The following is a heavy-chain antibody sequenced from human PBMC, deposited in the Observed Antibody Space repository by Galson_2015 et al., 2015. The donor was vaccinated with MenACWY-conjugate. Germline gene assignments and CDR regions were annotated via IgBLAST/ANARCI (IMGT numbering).Heavy chain of an antibody. V-gene: IGHV6-1*01. CDR2: TYYRSKWYS. D-gene: IGHD2-15*01. J-gene: IGHJ5*02. CDR1: GDSVSSDSAA. CDR3: VRGYCSGATCPGGFDP. Sequence: CAISGDSVSSDSAAWIWFRQSPSRGLEWLGRTYYRSKWYSEYALSVRSRIRVSPDTSNNRFSLQLNSLTLEDTAVYYCVRGYCSGATCPGGFDPWGQGTVVTGSS.